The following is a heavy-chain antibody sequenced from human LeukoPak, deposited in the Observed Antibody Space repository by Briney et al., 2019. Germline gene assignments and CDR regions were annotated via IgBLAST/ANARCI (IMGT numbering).Heavy chain of an antibody. J-gene: IGHJ4*02. V-gene: IGHV3-23*01. D-gene: IGHD3-10*01. CDR3: AKDGLWFGESQYYFES. CDR2: ISGNGATA. CDR1: GFTFSTYA. Sequence: PGGSLRLSCAASGFTFSTYAMAWVRQAPGKGLEWVSTISGNGATAYYGDSVKGRFTISRDNSNKTLYLHLHSLRAEDTAVYYCAKDGLWFGESQYYFESWGQGTLVTVSS.